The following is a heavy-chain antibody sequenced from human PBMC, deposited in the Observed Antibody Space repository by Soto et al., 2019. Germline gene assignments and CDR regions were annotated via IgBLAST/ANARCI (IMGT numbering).Heavy chain of an antibody. Sequence: QVQLQESGPRLVKPSQTLSLTCIVSGGNMTSDDNYWSWIRQPPGKGLEWIGYIYHTGGRYYNPSLKSRVTLSVDTSKNQFSLTMSSVTAADTAIYYCARDYRSGYDNWGQGILVSVSS. D-gene: IGHD6-19*01. CDR1: GGNMTSDDNY. V-gene: IGHV4-30-4*01. CDR2: IYHTGGR. J-gene: IGHJ4*02. CDR3: ARDYRSGYDN.